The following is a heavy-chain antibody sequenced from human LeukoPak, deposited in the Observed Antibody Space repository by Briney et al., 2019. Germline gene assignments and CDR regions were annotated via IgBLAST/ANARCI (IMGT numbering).Heavy chain of an antibody. J-gene: IGHJ4*02. D-gene: IGHD5-12*01. V-gene: IGHV3-21*01. CDR2: INSSSSNK. CDR3: ARGASGYHNT. CDR1: GFTFSSYN. Sequence: WGTLTLSCAASGFTFSSYNMNWVRQAPGKGLEWVSSINSSSSNKYYADSVKGLFTISRDNSKKSLYLQMNSLRAEDTAVYYCARGASGYHNTGGQGTLVTVSS.